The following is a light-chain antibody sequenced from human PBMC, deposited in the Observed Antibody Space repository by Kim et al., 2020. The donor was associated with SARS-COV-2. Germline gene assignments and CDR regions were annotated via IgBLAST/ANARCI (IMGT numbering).Light chain of an antibody. J-gene: IGKJ4*01. Sequence: SPGESATLAYRANQTIPSSYLAWYQHKPGQAPRLLIYGAFNRASGIPDRFSGSGSGADFTLNISRLEPEDFAVYYCQQYGSPPLSFGGGTKVDIK. CDR2: GAF. CDR1: QTIPSSY. V-gene: IGKV3-20*01. CDR3: QQYGSPPLS.